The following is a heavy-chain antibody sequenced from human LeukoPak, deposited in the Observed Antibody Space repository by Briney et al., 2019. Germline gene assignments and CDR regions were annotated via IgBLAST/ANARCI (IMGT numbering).Heavy chain of an antibody. CDR3: ARDGGDGYGPSETYYYYGMDV. CDR1: GFTFSSNY. J-gene: IGHJ6*02. CDR2: IYSGGST. D-gene: IGHD5-24*01. Sequence: GGSLRLSCAASGFTFSSNYMSWVRQAPGKGLEWVSVIYSGGSTYYADSVKGRFTISRDNSKNTLYLQMNSLRAEDTAVYYCARDGGDGYGPSETYYYYGMDVWGQGTTVTVSS. V-gene: IGHV3-53*01.